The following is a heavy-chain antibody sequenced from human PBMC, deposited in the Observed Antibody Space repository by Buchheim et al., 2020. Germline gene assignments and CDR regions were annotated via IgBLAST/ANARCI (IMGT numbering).Heavy chain of an antibody. CDR2: IGSGDIT. D-gene: IGHD3-22*01. J-gene: IGHJ5*02. CDR3: AKASSGYFNNWLDP. Sequence: EVQLLESGGGLVQPGGSLRLSCAASGFTFSSYAMSWVRQAPGKGLEWVSGIGSGDITYYADSVKGRFTISRDNSKNTLYLQMNSLRAEDTAVYYCAKASSGYFNNWLDPWGQGTL. V-gene: IGHV3-23*01. CDR1: GFTFSSYA.